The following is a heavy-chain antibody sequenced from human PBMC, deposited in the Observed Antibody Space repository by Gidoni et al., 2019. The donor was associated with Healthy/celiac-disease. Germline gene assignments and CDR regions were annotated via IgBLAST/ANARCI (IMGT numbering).Heavy chain of an antibody. Sequence: QVQLVESGGGVVQPGRSLRLSCAASGFTFSSYGMHWVRQAPGKGLEWVAVISYDGSNKYYADSVKGRFTISRDNSKNTLYLQMNSLRAEDTAVYYCAKDLKGVVVAATLNFDYWGQGTLVTVSS. CDR2: ISYDGSNK. V-gene: IGHV3-30*18. D-gene: IGHD2-15*01. CDR3: AKDLKGVVVAATLNFDY. CDR1: GFTFSSYG. J-gene: IGHJ4*02.